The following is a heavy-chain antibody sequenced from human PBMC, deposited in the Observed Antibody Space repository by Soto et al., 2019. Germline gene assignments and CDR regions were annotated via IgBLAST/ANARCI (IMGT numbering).Heavy chain of an antibody. CDR1: GGSISSSSYY. CDR2: IYYSGST. Sequence: QLQLQESGPGLVKPSETLSLTCTVSGGSISSSSYYWGWIRQPPGKGLEWIGSIYYSGSTYYNPSLKGRVTISVDTSKNQFSLKLSSVTAADTAVYYCARFSNYDILTGLLIGDDAFDIWGQGTMVTVSS. J-gene: IGHJ3*02. D-gene: IGHD3-9*01. V-gene: IGHV4-39*01. CDR3: ARFSNYDILTGLLIGDDAFDI.